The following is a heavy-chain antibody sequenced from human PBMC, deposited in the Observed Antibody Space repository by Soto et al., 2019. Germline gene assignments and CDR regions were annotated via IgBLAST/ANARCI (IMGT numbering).Heavy chain of an antibody. CDR2: INPSGGST. J-gene: IGHJ6*03. V-gene: IGHV1-46*03. Sequence: ASVKVSCKASGYTFTSYYMHWVRQAPGQGLEWMGIINPSGGSTSYAQKFQGRVTMTRDTSTSTVYMELSSLRSEDTAVYYCARDCIDIVVVGGVYYYYSMDVWGKGTTVTVSS. CDR1: GYTFTSYY. CDR3: ARDCIDIVVVGGVYYYYSMDV. D-gene: IGHD2-15*01.